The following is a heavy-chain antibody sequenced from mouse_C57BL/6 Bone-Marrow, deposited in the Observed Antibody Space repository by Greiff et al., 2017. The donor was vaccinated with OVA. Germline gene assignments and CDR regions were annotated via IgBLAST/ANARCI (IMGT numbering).Heavy chain of an antibody. CDR2: INPYNGGT. J-gene: IGHJ2*01. Sequence: EVKLMESGPVLVKPGASVKMSCKASGYTFTDYYMNWVKQSHGKSLEWIGVINPYNGGTSYNQKFKGKATLTVDKSSSTAYMELNSLTSEDSAVYYCATITTVVASDYWGQGTTLTVSS. CDR1: GYTFTDYY. CDR3: ATITTVVASDY. D-gene: IGHD1-1*01. V-gene: IGHV1-19*01.